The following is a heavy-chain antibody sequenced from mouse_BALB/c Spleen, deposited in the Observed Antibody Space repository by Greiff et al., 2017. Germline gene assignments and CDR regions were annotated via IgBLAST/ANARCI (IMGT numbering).Heavy chain of an antibody. J-gene: IGHJ4*01. CDR1: GFSFTGYG. D-gene: IGHD2-1*01. V-gene: IGHV2-6-7*01. Sequence: VKLVESGPGLVAPSQSLSLTCTVSGFSFTGYGVNWVRQPPGKGLAWLGMRWGDGSTDYTSARKTRLSNSKDNSKSQVFLKMNSLQTDDTARYYCARDDHYGNEADGGQGTSGTVSS. CDR3: ARDDHYGNEAD. CDR2: RWGDGST.